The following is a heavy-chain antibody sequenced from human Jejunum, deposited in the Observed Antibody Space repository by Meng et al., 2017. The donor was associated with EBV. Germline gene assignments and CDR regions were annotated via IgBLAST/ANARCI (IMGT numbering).Heavy chain of an antibody. CDR3: AREGLVGDLRYFDL. Sequence: AQMVQPGAGVKKLRAPVEVSCKAPANTFAGSYMHWVRRAPGQGLEWMGRINPNSGGANYAQKFQGRVTMTRDTSISTAYMELSRLRSDDTAVYYCAREGLVGDLRYFDLWGRGTLVTVSS. D-gene: IGHD3-16*01. V-gene: IGHV1-2*06. CDR1: ANTFAGSY. CDR2: INPNSGGA. J-gene: IGHJ2*01.